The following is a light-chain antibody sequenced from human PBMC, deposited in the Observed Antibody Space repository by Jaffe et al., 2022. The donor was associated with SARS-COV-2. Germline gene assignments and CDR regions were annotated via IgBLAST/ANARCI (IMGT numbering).Light chain of an antibody. CDR2: AAS. V-gene: IGKV1-39*01. CDR3: QQSYYTPPT. Sequence: DIQMTQSPSSLSASVGDRVTITCRASQSSSTYLNWYQQKPGKAPRLLIYAASTLQSGVPSRFSGSGSGTDFTLTISGLQPEDLATYYCQQSYYTPPTFGQGTKVEIK. J-gene: IGKJ1*01. CDR1: QSSSTY.